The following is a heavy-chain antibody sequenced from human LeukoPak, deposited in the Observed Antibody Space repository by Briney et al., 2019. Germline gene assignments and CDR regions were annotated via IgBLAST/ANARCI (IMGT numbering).Heavy chain of an antibody. CDR3: ARNQALYDILTGYYYFDC. D-gene: IGHD3-9*01. V-gene: IGHV1-69*06. J-gene: IGHJ4*02. Sequence: SVKVSCKASGGTFSSYAISWVRQAPGQGLECMGGIIPIFGTANYAQKFQGRVTITADKSTSTAYMELSSLRSEDTAVYYCARNQALYDILTGYYYFDCWGQGTLVTVSS. CDR2: IIPIFGTA. CDR1: GGTFSSYA.